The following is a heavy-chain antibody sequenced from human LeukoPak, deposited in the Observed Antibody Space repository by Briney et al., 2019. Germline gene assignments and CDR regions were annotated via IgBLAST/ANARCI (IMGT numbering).Heavy chain of an antibody. J-gene: IGHJ3*02. CDR3: ARDRDSSGYLDAFDI. CDR1: GFTSSSYA. D-gene: IGHD3-22*01. V-gene: IGHV3-30-3*01. Sequence: GGSLRLSCAASGFTSSSYAMHWVRQAPGKGLEWVAVISYDGNNKYYADSVKGRFTISRDNPKNTLYLQMNSLRAEDTAVYYCARDRDSSGYLDAFDIWGQGTMVTVSS. CDR2: ISYDGNNK.